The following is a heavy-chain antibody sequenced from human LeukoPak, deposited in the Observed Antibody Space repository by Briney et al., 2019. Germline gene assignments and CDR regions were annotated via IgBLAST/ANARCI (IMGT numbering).Heavy chain of an antibody. CDR3: ARRGVVATPDANF. J-gene: IGHJ4*02. CDR1: GGSISSSRYY. Sequence: PSETLSLTCTVSGGSISSSRYYWGWIRQPPGKGLEWIGSIYYTGSTYYNPSLRSRVSISVDTSKNQFTLKLSSVTAADTAVYYCARRGVVATPDANFWGQGTLVTASS. V-gene: IGHV4-39*01. D-gene: IGHD5-12*01. CDR2: IYYTGST.